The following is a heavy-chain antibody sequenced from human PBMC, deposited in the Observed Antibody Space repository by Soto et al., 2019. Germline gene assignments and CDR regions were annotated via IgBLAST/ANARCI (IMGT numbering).Heavy chain of an antibody. D-gene: IGHD6-25*01. J-gene: IGHJ4*02. CDR3: ARQFDYDTSGYYYAY. CDR2: ITPLFGTP. CDR1: AGTLNKYA. V-gene: IGHV1-69*13. Sequence: XSVKVSCKASAGTLNKYAIDWVRQAPGQGLEWMGGITPLFGTPNYAQRFQGRVTISADEVTSTAYMALRSLRSDDTGVYYCARQFDYDTSGYYYAYWGQGTLVTVSS.